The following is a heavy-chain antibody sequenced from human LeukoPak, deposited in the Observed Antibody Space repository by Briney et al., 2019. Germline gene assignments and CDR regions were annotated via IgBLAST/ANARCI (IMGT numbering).Heavy chain of an antibody. CDR2: IKSDGSST. Sequence: GESLRLSCATSGFTFSTYWMHWVRQAPGKGLVWVSRIKSDGSSTSYADSVRGRFTISRDNAKNTLYLQMNSLSAEDTAVYYCARDHDYGGNWFGPWGQGTLVTVSS. CDR1: GFTFSTYW. J-gene: IGHJ5*02. D-gene: IGHD4-23*01. CDR3: ARDHDYGGNWFGP. V-gene: IGHV3-74*01.